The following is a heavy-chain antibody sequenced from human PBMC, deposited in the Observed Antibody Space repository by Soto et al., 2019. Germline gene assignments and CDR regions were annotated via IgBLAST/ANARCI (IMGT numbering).Heavy chain of an antibody. D-gene: IGHD5-18*01. CDR1: GGSFIGYY. J-gene: IGHJ5*02. CDR2: INHSGST. CDR3: ARAYPGYGIPLWLRGIRWFDP. Sequence: PSDTLPLTCAVYGGSFIGYYCSWIRQPPGKGLEWIGEINHSGSTNYNPSLKSRVTISVDTSKNQFSLKLSSVAAADTAVYYCARAYPGYGIPLWLRGIRWFDPWGQGTLVTVS. V-gene: IGHV4-34*01.